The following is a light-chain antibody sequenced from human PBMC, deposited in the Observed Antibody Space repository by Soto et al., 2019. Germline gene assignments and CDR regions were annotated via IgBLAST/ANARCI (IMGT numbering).Light chain of an antibody. V-gene: IGKV3-11*01. J-gene: IGKJ1*01. CDR1: QSVSNNY. Sequence: DIVLTQSPGTLSLSPGERATLSCRASQSVSNNYLAWYQQKPGQAPRLLIYGASNRATGIPARFSGSGSGTDFTLTISSLEPEDFAVYYCQQRSNWPPWTFGQGTKVDIK. CDR2: GAS. CDR3: QQRSNWPPWT.